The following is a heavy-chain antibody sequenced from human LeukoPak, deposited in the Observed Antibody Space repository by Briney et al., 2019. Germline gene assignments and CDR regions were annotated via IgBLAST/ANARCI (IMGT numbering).Heavy chain of an antibody. CDR2: VFNSGDT. Sequence: SQTLSPTCTASGGSISSSDYYWSWLRQHPGKGLEWIGYVFNSGDTLYNPSLKSRVAIVVDTSKNNFSLNLNSATAADTAVYYCARFRRVARHWYFDLWGRGTLVTVSS. V-gene: IGHV4-31*03. J-gene: IGHJ2*01. CDR3: ARFRRVARHWYFDL. D-gene: IGHD5-12*01. CDR1: GGSISSSDYY.